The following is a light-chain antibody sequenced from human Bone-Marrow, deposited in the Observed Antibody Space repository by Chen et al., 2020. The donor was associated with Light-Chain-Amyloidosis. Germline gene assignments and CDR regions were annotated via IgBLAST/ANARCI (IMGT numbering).Light chain of an antibody. Sequence: DIQMTQSPSSVSASVGDRVAITCRASQDVSSWLAWYQQRPGKAPKLLISTASSLQSGVPSRFSGSGSGTDFTLTISSLQPEDFATYYCQQTNTFPLSFGRGTRVEI. V-gene: IGKV1-12*01. CDR3: QQTNTFPLS. CDR1: QDVSSW. CDR2: TAS. J-gene: IGKJ4*01.